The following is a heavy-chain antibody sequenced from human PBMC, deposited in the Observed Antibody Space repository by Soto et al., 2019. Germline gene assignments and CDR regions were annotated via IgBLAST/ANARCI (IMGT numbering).Heavy chain of an antibody. D-gene: IGHD3-3*01. Sequence: SETLSLTCTVSGGSISSSSDYWGWIRQPPGKGLEWIGSIYYSGSTYYNPSLKSRVTISVDTSKNQFSLKLSSVTAADTAVYYCARLNRDDFSNYGMDVWGQGTTVTVSS. CDR2: IYYSGST. CDR1: GGSISSSSDY. CDR3: ARLNRDDFSNYGMDV. J-gene: IGHJ6*02. V-gene: IGHV4-39*01.